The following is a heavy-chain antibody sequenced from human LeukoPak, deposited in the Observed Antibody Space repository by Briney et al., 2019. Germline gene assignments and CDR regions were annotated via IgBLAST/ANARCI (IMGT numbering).Heavy chain of an antibody. CDR2: MNPNSGNT. J-gene: IGHJ4*02. CDR3: ANCIAAAPWQQLVRFDH. V-gene: IGHV1-8*01. D-gene: IGHD6-13*01. CDR1: GYTFTSYD. Sequence: ASVKVSCKASGYTFTSYDINWVRQATGQGLEWMGWMNPNSGNTGYAQKFQGRVTMTRNTSISTAYMELSSLRSEDTAVYYCANCIAAAPWQQLVRFDHWGQGALAIVSS.